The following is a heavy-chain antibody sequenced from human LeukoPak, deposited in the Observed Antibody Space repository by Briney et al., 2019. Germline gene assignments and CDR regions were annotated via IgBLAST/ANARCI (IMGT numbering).Heavy chain of an antibody. Sequence: SETLSLTCTVSGGSISGYYWSWIRQSPEKGLEWIGYIYYIGSTNYNPSLKSRVTMSVDTSKNQFSLKLYSVTAADTAVYYCARRGYSYADAFDIWGQGTMVTVSS. CDR1: GGSISGYY. V-gene: IGHV4-59*08. J-gene: IGHJ3*02. CDR2: IYYIGST. D-gene: IGHD5-12*01. CDR3: ARRGYSYADAFDI.